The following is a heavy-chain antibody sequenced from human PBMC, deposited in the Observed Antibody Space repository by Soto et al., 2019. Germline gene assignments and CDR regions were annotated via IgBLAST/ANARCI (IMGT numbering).Heavy chain of an antibody. V-gene: IGHV3-23*01. CDR1: GFTFSSYA. CDR2: ISGSGGST. J-gene: IGHJ1*01. Sequence: GGSLRLSCAASGFTFSSYAMSWVRQAPGKGLEWVSAISGSGGSTYYADSVKGRFTISRDNSKNTLYLQMNSLRAEDTAVYYCAKFRGNYDYIWGSPKSEYFQHWGQGTLVTVSS. D-gene: IGHD3-16*01. CDR3: AKFRGNYDYIWGSPKSEYFQH.